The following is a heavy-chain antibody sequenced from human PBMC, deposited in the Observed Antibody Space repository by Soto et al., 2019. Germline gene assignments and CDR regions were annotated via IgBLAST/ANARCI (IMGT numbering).Heavy chain of an antibody. V-gene: IGHV3-23*01. D-gene: IGHD6-19*01. J-gene: IGHJ4*02. CDR1: GFPFSNYA. CDR3: ESPKGSGWSGLFDF. CDR2: ISGNGGST. Sequence: VGSLRLSCAASGFPFSNYAMHWVRQAPGRGLEWVAAISGNGGSTHNADSVKGRFTISRDNSKNTMYLQMDSLRADDTAVYYCESPKGSGWSGLFDFWGQGTLVTVSS.